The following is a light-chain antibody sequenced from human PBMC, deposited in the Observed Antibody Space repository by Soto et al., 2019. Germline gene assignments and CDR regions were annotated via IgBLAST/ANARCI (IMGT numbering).Light chain of an antibody. CDR1: SSDVGSYDL. CDR2: EGT. J-gene: IGLJ1*01. CDR3: CSYAGSNTYV. V-gene: IGLV2-23*01. Sequence: QSALTQPASVSGSPGQSITISCTGTSSDVGSYDLVSWYQQHPGKPPKLMIYEGTKRPSGISNRFSGSKSGNTASLTISGLQAEDETDYYCCSYAGSNTYVFGTGIKLTVL.